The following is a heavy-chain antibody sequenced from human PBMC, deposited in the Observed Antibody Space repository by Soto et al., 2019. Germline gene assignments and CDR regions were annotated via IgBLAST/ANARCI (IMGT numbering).Heavy chain of an antibody. CDR1: GFSLSTSGVG. J-gene: IGHJ5*02. CDR3: AHIRYFDWLGDRINWFDP. D-gene: IGHD3-9*01. CDR2: IYWNDDK. V-gene: IGHV2-5*01. Sequence: GSGPTLVNPTQTLTLTCTFSGFSLSTSGVGVGWIRQPPGKALEWLALIYWNDDKRYSPSLKSRLTITKDTSKNQVVLTMTNMDPVDTATYYCAHIRYFDWLGDRINWFDPWGQGTLVTVSS.